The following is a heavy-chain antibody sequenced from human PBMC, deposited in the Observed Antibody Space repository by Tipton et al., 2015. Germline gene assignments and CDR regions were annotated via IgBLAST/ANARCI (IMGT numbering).Heavy chain of an antibody. Sequence: TLSLTCTVSGGSVSSGSYYWSWIRQPPGKGLEWIGYIYYSGSTNYNPSLKSRVTISVDTSKNQLSLQLSSVTAADTAVYYCAREVWDTDRSGYDYWGQGTLVTVSS. CDR2: IYYSGST. V-gene: IGHV4-61*01. J-gene: IGHJ4*02. CDR3: AREVWDTDRSGYDY. D-gene: IGHD3-3*01. CDR1: GGSVSSGSYY.